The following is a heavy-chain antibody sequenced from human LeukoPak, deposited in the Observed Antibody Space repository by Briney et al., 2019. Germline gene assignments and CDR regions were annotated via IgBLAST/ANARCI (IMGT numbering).Heavy chain of an antibody. Sequence: GASVKVSCKASGYIFTSYAMHWVRQAPGQRLEWMGWINAGNGNTKYSQKFQGRVTITRDTSASTAYMELSSLRSEDTAVYYCARHYSGYNFGCDYWGQGTLVTVSS. CDR1: GYIFTSYA. V-gene: IGHV1-3*01. J-gene: IGHJ4*02. D-gene: IGHD5-12*01. CDR2: INAGNGNT. CDR3: ARHYSGYNFGCDY.